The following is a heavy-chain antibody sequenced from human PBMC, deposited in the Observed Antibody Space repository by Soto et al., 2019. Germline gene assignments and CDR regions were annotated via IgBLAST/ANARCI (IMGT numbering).Heavy chain of an antibody. V-gene: IGHV3-15*07. J-gene: IGHJ5*02. CDR1: GFSFSNVW. CDR3: ANHPRGNWLGA. Sequence: EVQLVESGGGLVKPGGSLRLSCAASGFSFSNVWMNWVRQAPGKGLEWVGRIKSKTDGGTTEYTAPVEGRFTITRDDSKHTRYLETNSLKTEDRAVYFWANHPRGNWLGAWGQGTLV. CDR2: IKSKTDGGTT.